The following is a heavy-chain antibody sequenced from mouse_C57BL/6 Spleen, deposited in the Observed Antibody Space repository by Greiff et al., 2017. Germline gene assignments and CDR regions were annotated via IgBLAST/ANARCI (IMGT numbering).Heavy chain of an antibody. CDR3: ARDFTTVYYYAMDD. CDR2: INPNNGGT. J-gene: IGHJ4*01. Sequence: VQLQQSGPELVKPGASVKISCKASGYTFTDYYMNWVKQSHGKSLEWIGDINPNNGGTSYNQKFKGKATLTVDKSSSTAYMELRSLTSEDSAVYYCARDFTTVYYYAMDDWGQGTSVTVSS. CDR1: GYTFTDYY. D-gene: IGHD1-1*01. V-gene: IGHV1-26*01.